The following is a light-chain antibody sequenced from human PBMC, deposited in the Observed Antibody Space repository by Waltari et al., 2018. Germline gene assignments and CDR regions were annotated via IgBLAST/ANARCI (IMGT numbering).Light chain of an antibody. J-gene: IGLJ2*01. Sequence: WNQHNPGRAPKLIILYVNVRPSWVSHRFSGSKSGNTAFLTISGLQTEDEGHFYCCSYTTTGPVVFGGGTKLTVL. CDR2: YVN. CDR3: CSYTTTGPVV. V-gene: IGLV2-14*03.